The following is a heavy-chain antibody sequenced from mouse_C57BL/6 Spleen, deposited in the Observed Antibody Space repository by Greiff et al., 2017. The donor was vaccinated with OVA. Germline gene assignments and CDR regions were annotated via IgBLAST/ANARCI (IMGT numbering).Heavy chain of an antibody. J-gene: IGHJ2*01. CDR2: IDPETGGT. Sequence: QVHVKQSGAELVRPGASVTLSCKASGYTFTDYEMHWVKQTPVHGLEWIGAIDPETGGTAYNQKFKGKAILTADKSSSTAYMELRSLTSEDSAVYYCTRSWDFDYWGQGTTLTVSS. CDR1: GYTFTDYE. D-gene: IGHD4-1*01. CDR3: TRSWDFDY. V-gene: IGHV1-15*01.